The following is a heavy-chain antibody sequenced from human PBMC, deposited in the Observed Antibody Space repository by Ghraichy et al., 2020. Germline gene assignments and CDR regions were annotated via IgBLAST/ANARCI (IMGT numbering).Heavy chain of an antibody. CDR2: IYYSGST. CDR1: GGSISSGGYY. V-gene: IGHV4-31*03. J-gene: IGHJ5*02. CDR3: ARSGGRRGRGPGWFDP. Sequence: SETLSLTCTVSGGSISSGGYYWSWIRQHPGKGLEWIGYIYYSGSTYYNPSLKSRVTISVDTSKNQFSLKLSSVTAADTAVYYCARSGGRRGRGPGWFDPWGQGTLVTVSS. D-gene: IGHD2-8*02.